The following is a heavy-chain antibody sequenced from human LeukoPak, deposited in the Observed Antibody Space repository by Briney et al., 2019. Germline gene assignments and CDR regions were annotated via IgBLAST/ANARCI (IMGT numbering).Heavy chain of an antibody. CDR2: IYSGGAT. D-gene: IGHD3-10*01. J-gene: IGHJ6*02. CDR3: AREDHRSGTYYGMDV. Sequence: PGGSLRLSCAASGFTVSSKYMSWVRQAPGKGLEWVSVIYSGGATYYADSVKGRFTISRDNSKNTLYLQMNSLRAEDTAVYHCAREDHRSGTYYGMDVWGQGTTVIVS. V-gene: IGHV3-53*01. CDR1: GFTVSSKY.